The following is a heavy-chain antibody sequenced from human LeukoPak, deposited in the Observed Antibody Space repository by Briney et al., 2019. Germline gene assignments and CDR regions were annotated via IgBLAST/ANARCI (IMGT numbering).Heavy chain of an antibody. CDR3: TRPHVDGGYYYQQY. D-gene: IGHD3-22*01. J-gene: IGHJ4*02. CDR2: VIGSGKTA. V-gene: IGHV3-23*01. Sequence: PGGSLRPSCAASGFTFNTYTMSWVRQAPGKGLEWVSGVIGSGKTAFYAESVKGRFTISRDNSRNTLYLQMNSLRVEDTAIYYCTRPHVDGGYYYQQYWGQGTLVTVSS. CDR1: GFTFNTYT.